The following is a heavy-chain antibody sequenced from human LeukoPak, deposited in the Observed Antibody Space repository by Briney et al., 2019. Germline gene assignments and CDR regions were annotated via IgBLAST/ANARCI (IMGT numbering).Heavy chain of an antibody. D-gene: IGHD5-18*01. CDR3: AKQVYSDGYRWFDS. Sequence: PSETLSLTCTVSGGSISSSSYYWGWIRQPPGKGLEWIGSIYYSGSTYYNPSLKSRVTISVDTSKNQFSLKLSSVTAADTAVYYCAKQVYSDGYRWFDSWGQGTLVTVSS. CDR2: IYYSGST. V-gene: IGHV4-39*01. J-gene: IGHJ5*01. CDR1: GGSISSSSYY.